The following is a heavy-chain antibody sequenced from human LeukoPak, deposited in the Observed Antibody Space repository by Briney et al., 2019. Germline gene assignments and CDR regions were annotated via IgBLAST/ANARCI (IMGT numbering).Heavy chain of an antibody. Sequence: ASVKVSCKASGYTFTNYFIHWVRQAPGQGLEWMGRINPNNGGPEYGQNFQGRVTMTRDTSISTVYMEVYSLTSDDTAVYYCARDLSSTANWKLDFWGQGILVTVSS. CDR2: INPNNGGP. CDR3: ARDLSSTANWKLDF. J-gene: IGHJ4*02. D-gene: IGHD1-20*01. V-gene: IGHV1-2*06. CDR1: GYTFTNYF.